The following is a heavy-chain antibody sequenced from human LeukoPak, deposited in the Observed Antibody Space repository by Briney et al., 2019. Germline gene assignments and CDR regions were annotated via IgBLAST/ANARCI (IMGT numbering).Heavy chain of an antibody. J-gene: IGHJ4*02. D-gene: IGHD3-3*01. CDR1: GYTFTGYY. Sequence: GASVKVSCKASGYTFTGYYMHWVRQAPGQGLEWMGWINPNSGGTNYAQKFQGRVTMTRDTSISTAYMELGRLRSDDTAVYYCARVKVFGVVTPDYWGQGTLVTVSS. V-gene: IGHV1-2*02. CDR2: INPNSGGT. CDR3: ARVKVFGVVTPDY.